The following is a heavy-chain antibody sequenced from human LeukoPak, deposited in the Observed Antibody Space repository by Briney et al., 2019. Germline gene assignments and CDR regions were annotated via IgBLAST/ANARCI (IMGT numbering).Heavy chain of an antibody. J-gene: IGHJ4*02. CDR2: VSGSGGNT. Sequence: GGSLRLSCAASGFTFTNSAMTWVRQAPGKGLEWVSTVSGSGGNTYYADSVKGRFTIPRDNSENTLYLQMNSLRAQDTAVYHCAKSLAVPGSPDYWGQGTLVTVSS. V-gene: IGHV3-23*01. CDR1: GFTFTNSA. CDR3: AKSLAVPGSPDY. D-gene: IGHD6-19*01.